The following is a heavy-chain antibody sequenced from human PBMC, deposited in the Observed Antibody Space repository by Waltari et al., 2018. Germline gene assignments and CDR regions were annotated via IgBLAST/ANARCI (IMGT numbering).Heavy chain of an antibody. CDR3: AKELNLSGWNEGVFDY. D-gene: IGHD6-19*01. CDR2: IRYDGSNK. CDR1: GSTSVAMA. Sequence: QVQLVESGGGVVQPGGPWGSPVPRPGSTSVAMASHGSARLQGKGLEWVAFIRYDGSNKYYADSVKGRFTISRDNSKNTLYLQMNSLRAEDTAVYYCAKELNLSGWNEGVFDYWGQGTLVTVSS. J-gene: IGHJ4*02. V-gene: IGHV3-30*02.